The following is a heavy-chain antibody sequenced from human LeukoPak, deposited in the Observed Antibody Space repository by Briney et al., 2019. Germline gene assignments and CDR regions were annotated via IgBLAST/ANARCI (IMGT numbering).Heavy chain of an antibody. D-gene: IGHD3-10*01. Sequence: ASVKVSRKASGYTFTGYYMHWVRQAPGQGLEWMGRINPNSGGINYAQKFQGRVTMTRDTSISTAYMELSRLRSDDTAVYYCAREAVRGGTLGYWGQGTLVTVSS. CDR2: INPNSGGI. J-gene: IGHJ4*02. V-gene: IGHV1-2*06. CDR1: GYTFTGYY. CDR3: AREAVRGGTLGY.